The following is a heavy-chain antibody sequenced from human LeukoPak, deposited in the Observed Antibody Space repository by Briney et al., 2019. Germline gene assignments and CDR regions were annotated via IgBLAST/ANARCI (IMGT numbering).Heavy chain of an antibody. CDR3: AKAPGYCSSTSCYGSYWYFDL. J-gene: IGHJ2*01. CDR2: IRYDGSNK. Sequence: GGSLRLSCAAPGFTFSSYGMHWVRQAPGKGLEWVAFIRYDGSNKYYADSVKGRFTISRDNSKNTLYLQMNSLRAEDTAVYYCAKAPGYCSSTSCYGSYWYFDLWGRGTLVTVSS. D-gene: IGHD2-2*01. V-gene: IGHV3-30*02. CDR1: GFTFSSYG.